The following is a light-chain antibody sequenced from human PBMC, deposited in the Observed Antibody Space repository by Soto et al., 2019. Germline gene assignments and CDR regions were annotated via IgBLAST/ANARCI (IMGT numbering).Light chain of an antibody. V-gene: IGLV2-14*03. CDR1: SSDIGAYNY. CDR3: SSFTTTITLV. Sequence: QSALTQPASVSGSPGQSITISCTGTSSDIGAYNYVSWYQQHLGKAPKLMIYDVSNRPSGVSNRFSGSKSGNTASLTISGLQAEDEADYYCSSFTTTITLVFGGGTKLTVL. CDR2: DVS. J-gene: IGLJ2*01.